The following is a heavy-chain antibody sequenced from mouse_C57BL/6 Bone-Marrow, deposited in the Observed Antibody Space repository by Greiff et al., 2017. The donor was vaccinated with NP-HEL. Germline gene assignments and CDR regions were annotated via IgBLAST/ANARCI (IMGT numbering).Heavy chain of an antibody. Sequence: VKLMESGAELMKPGASVKLSCKATGYTFTGYWIEWVKQRPGHGLEWIGEILPGSGSTNYNAKFKGKATFTADTSSNTAYMQLSSLTTEDSAIYYCARGSFYAMDDWGQGTSVTVSS. CDR1: GYTFTGYW. V-gene: IGHV1-9*01. CDR3: ARGSFYAMDD. J-gene: IGHJ4*01. CDR2: ILPGSGST.